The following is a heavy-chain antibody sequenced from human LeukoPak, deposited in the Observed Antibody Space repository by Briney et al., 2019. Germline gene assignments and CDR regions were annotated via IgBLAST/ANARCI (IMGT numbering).Heavy chain of an antibody. Sequence: SETLSLTCTVSGGSISSYYWSWIRQPAGKGLEWIGRIYTSGSTNYNPSLKSRVTMSVDTSKNQFSLKLSSVTAADTAVYYCARDPLRTFADYYYYGMDVWGQGTTVTVSS. D-gene: IGHD1-14*01. CDR2: IYTSGST. V-gene: IGHV4-4*07. J-gene: IGHJ6*02. CDR1: GGSISSYY. CDR3: ARDPLRTFADYYYYGMDV.